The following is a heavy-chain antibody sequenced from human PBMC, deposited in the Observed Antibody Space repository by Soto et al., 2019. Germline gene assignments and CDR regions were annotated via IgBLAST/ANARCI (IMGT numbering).Heavy chain of an antibody. Sequence: QLQLQESGPGLVKPSETLSLTCTVSSGSITSSRYYWGWIRQSPGKGLEWIGTIYHTGNTYYNPSLKSQVSISVDTSKNQFSLRLISLTAADTAVYFCTGQGGYDFWSGSTGYWGQGALVTVSS. CDR1: SGSITSSRYY. V-gene: IGHV4-39*01. D-gene: IGHD3-3*01. J-gene: IGHJ4*02. CDR3: TGQGGYDFWSGSTGY. CDR2: IYHTGNT.